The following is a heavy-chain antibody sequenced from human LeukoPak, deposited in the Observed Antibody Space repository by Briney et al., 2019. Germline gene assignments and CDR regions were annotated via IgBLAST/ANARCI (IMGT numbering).Heavy chain of an antibody. CDR3: AKDGQDY. CDR1: GFTFSSYG. Sequence: GGSLRLSCAASGFTFSSYGMNWVRQAPGKGLEWVAVISYDGSNKYYADSVKGRFTISRDHSKNTLYLQMNSLRAEHTAVYYCAKDGQDYWGQGTLVTVSS. D-gene: IGHD3/OR15-3a*01. CDR2: ISYDGSNK. J-gene: IGHJ4*02. V-gene: IGHV3-30*18.